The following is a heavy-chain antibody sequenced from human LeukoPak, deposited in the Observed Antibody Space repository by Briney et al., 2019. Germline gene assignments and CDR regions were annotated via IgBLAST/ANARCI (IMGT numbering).Heavy chain of an antibody. CDR2: IYHSGST. D-gene: IGHD1-26*01. V-gene: IGHV4-38-2*02. CDR1: GYSISSGYY. CDR3: ARNLHDGRFDP. Sequence: SETLSLTCTVSGYSISSGYYWGWIRQPPGKGLEWIGSIYHSGSTYYNPSLKGRVTISVDTSKNQFSLKLSSVTAADTAVYYCARNLHDGRFDPWGQGTLVTVSS. J-gene: IGHJ5*02.